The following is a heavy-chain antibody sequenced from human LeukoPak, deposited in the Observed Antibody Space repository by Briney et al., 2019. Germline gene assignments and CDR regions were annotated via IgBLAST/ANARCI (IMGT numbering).Heavy chain of an antibody. V-gene: IGHV3-30*01. D-gene: IGHD3-10*01. CDR1: GFTFSSYA. J-gene: IGHJ4*02. CDR3: ARDLSGYYYGSGSPLGY. CDR2: ISYDGSNK. Sequence: GGSLRLSCAASGFTFSSYAMHWVRQAPGKGLEWVAVISYDGSNKYYADSVKGRFTISRDNFKNTLYLQMNSLRAEDTAVYYCARDLSGYYYGSGSPLGYWGQGTLVTVSS.